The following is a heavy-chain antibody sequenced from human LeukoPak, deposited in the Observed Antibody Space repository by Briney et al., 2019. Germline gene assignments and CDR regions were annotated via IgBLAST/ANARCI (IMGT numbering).Heavy chain of an antibody. Sequence: GSLRLSCAASGFTFSSYWMSWVRQAPGKGLEWVANTKLDGSERYYMDSVRGRFTISRDYSKNSLDLQMNSLRAEDTAVYYCALSRGSGGPFDFWGQGTLVTVSS. J-gene: IGHJ4*02. D-gene: IGHD3-10*01. V-gene: IGHV3-7*01. CDR1: GFTFSSYW. CDR2: TKLDGSER. CDR3: ALSRGSGGPFDF.